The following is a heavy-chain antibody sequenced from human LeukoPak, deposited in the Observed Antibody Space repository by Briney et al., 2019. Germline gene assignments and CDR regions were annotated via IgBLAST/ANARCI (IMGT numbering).Heavy chain of an antibody. Sequence: ASVKVSCKISGYTLTELSMHWVRQAPGKGLEWMGGFDPEDSETIYAQKFQGRVTMTTDTSTNTVYMEMRNLTSDDTAVYYCARDLRIIVSGDWGQGTLVTVSS. J-gene: IGHJ4*02. CDR3: ARDLRIIVSGD. D-gene: IGHD2/OR15-2a*01. CDR2: FDPEDSET. CDR1: GYTLTELS. V-gene: IGHV1-24*01.